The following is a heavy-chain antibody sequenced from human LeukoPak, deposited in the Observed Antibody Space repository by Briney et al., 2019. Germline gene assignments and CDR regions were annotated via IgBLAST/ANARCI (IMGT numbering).Heavy chain of an antibody. Sequence: GRSLRLSCAASGFTFDDYAMHWVRQAPGKGLEWVSGISWNSGSIGYADSVKGRFTISRDNAKNSLYLQMNSLRAEDTALYYCAQDLTSGSHSSFYAFDIWGQGTMVTVSS. V-gene: IGHV3-9*01. J-gene: IGHJ3*02. CDR1: GFTFDDYA. CDR2: ISWNSGSI. CDR3: AQDLTSGSHSSFYAFDI. D-gene: IGHD1-26*01.